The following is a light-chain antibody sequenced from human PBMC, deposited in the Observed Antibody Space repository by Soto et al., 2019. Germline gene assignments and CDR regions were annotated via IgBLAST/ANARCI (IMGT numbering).Light chain of an antibody. CDR2: EVS. J-gene: IGLJ2*01. CDR3: CSYAGSSTSVV. CDR1: SSDVGSYNL. V-gene: IGLV2-23*02. Sequence: QSVLTQPASVSGSPGQSITIPCTGTSSDVGSYNLVSWYQQHPGKAPKLMIYEVSKRPSGVSNRFSGSKSGNTASLTISGLQAEDEADYYCCSYAGSSTSVVFGGGTQLTVL.